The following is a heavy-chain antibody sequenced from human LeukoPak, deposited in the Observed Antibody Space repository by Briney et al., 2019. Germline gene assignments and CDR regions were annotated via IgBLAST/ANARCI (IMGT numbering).Heavy chain of an antibody. J-gene: IGHJ4*02. CDR3: ARCSGPGDY. D-gene: IGHD6-19*01. Sequence: ASVKVSCKASGYTFTGYYMHWVRQAPGQGLEWMGIIYPGDSDTRYSPSFQGQVTISADKSISTAYLQWSSLKASDTAMYYCARCSGPGDYWGQGTLVTVSS. CDR1: GYTFTGYY. V-gene: IGHV5-51*01. CDR2: IYPGDSDT.